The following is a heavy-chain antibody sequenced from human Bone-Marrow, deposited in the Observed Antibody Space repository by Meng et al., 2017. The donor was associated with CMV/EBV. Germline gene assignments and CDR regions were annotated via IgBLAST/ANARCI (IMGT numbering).Heavy chain of an antibody. Sequence: GESLKISCAASGFTFSSYAMHWVRQAPGKGLEWVAVISYDGSNKYYADSVKGRFTISRDNSKNTLYLQMNSLRAEDTAVYYCARDYALGYCSSTSCYARYYFDYWGQGTLVTFSS. V-gene: IGHV3-30-3*01. CDR2: ISYDGSNK. D-gene: IGHD2-2*01. CDR1: GFTFSSYA. CDR3: ARDYALGYCSSTSCYARYYFDY. J-gene: IGHJ4*02.